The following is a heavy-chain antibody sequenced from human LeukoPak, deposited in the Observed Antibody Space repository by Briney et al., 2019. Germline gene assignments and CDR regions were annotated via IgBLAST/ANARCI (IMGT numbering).Heavy chain of an antibody. D-gene: IGHD3-10*01. Sequence: SETLSLTCTVSGVSIRSSSYYWGWIRQPPGKGLEWIVCIYYTGSTDYNPSLKSRVTMSVDMSTRQISLKLSSVTAADTVVYYCARAVGGDGSGSLWGPGTLVTVSS. V-gene: IGHV4-39*07. CDR1: GVSIRSSSYY. CDR2: IYYTGST. J-gene: IGHJ4*02. CDR3: ARAVGGDGSGSL.